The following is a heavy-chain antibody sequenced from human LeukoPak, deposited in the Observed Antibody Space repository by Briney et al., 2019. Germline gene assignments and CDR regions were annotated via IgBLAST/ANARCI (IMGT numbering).Heavy chain of an antibody. V-gene: IGHV4-30-2*01. D-gene: IGHD1-26*01. CDR1: GGSISSGGYS. Sequence: PSETLSLTCAVSGGSISSGGYSWSWIRQPPGKGLEWIGEINHSGSTNYNPSLKSRVTISVDTSKNQFSLKLSSVTAADTAVYYCARAGVGATAFDYWGQGTLVTVSS. J-gene: IGHJ4*02. CDR2: INHSGST. CDR3: ARAGVGATAFDY.